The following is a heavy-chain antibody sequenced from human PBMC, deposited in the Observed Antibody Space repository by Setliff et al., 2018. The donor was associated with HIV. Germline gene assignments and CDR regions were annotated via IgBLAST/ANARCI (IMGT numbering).Heavy chain of an antibody. CDR1: GYTFTSYS. Sequence: ASVKVSCKASGYTFTSYSMHWVRQAPGQRLEWMGWLRTGTGDTSYSVKFQGRLTITRDTSANTAYLELSNLRSEDTAVYYCVRRATAAEVFDYWGQGTLVTVSS. V-gene: IGHV1-3*04. CDR3: VRRATAAEVFDY. D-gene: IGHD6-13*01. J-gene: IGHJ4*02. CDR2: LRTGTGDT.